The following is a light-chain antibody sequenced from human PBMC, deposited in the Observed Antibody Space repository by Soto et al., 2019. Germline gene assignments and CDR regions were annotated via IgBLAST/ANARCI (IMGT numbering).Light chain of an antibody. V-gene: IGKV1-8*01. CDR2: AAS. CDR3: QQYYSYSWT. J-gene: IGKJ1*01. CDR1: QGISSY. Sequence: AIRMTQSPSSFSASTGDRVTITCRASQGISSYLAWYQQKPGKAPKLLIYAASTLQSGVPSRFSGSGSGTDFTLTISCLQSEAFATYYCQQYYSYSWTFGQGTKV.